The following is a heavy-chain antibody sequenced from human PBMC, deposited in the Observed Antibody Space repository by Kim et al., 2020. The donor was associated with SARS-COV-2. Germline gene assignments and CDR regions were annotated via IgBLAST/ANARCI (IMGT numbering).Heavy chain of an antibody. D-gene: IGHD5-12*01. Sequence: SETLSLTCAVYGGSLSGYYWSWIRQPPGKGLEWIGEINHSGSTNYNPSLKSRVTISVDTSKNQFSLKLSSVTAADTAVYYCASGSGATKKGDYWGQGTLV. J-gene: IGHJ4*02. CDR1: GGSLSGYY. CDR3: ASGSGATKKGDY. V-gene: IGHV4-34*01. CDR2: INHSGST.